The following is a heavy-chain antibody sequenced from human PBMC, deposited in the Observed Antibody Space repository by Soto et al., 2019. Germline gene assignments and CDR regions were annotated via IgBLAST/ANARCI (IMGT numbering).Heavy chain of an antibody. J-gene: IGHJ4*02. CDR2: IHHSGNT. CDR3: AHSPGWYFLDY. CDR1: GASIITQNY. D-gene: IGHD6-13*01. Sequence: SETLSLTCAVFGASIITQNYYNWVRQSPGKGLEWIGEIHHSGNTNFSPSLKSRVTLSVDTSKNQVSLRLSSVTAADTAIYYCAHSPGWYFLDYWGQGALVTVSS. V-gene: IGHV4-4*02.